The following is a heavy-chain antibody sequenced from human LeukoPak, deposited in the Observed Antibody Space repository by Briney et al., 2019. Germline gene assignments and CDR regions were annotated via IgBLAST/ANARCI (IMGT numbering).Heavy chain of an antibody. V-gene: IGHV4-39*01. CDR2: IYYTGST. Sequence: SETLSLTYTVSGGSISSSSYYWGWIRQPPGKGLEWIGSIYYTGSTYYNPSLKSRVTISVDTSKNQFSLKLSSVTAADTAVYYCARLHYGGNYGYYYYYMDVWGKGTTVTISS. J-gene: IGHJ6*03. CDR1: GGSISSSSYY. D-gene: IGHD4-23*01. CDR3: ARLHYGGNYGYYYYYMDV.